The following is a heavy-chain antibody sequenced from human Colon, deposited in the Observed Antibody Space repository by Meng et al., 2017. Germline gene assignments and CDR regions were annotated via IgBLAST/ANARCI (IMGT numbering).Heavy chain of an antibody. CDR1: GDSISSDIW. CDR3: GRDQGRELINH. V-gene: IGHV4-4*02. Sequence: VQLQESGPGLVKPSGPLSLTCIVSGDSISSDIWWSWVRQPPGKGLEWIGEVYHRGDTNYNPSLKSRVDISVDKSKNQFYLSLFSVTAADTAVYYCGRDQGRELINHWGQGTLVTVSS. D-gene: IGHD1-7*01. J-gene: IGHJ4*02. CDR2: VYHRGDT.